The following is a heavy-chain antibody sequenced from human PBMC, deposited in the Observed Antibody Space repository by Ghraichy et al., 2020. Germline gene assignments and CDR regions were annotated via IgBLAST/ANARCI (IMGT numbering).Heavy chain of an antibody. CDR2: INSDGSST. D-gene: IGHD3-22*01. CDR1: GFTFSSYS. CDR3: ARRYYYDSSGYYHELDY. Sequence: LSLTCAASGFTFSSYSMNWVRQAPGKGLEWVSRINSDGSSTSYADSVKGRFTISRDNAKNTLYLQMNSLRAEDTAVYYCARRYYYDSSGYYHELDYWGQGTLVTVSS. J-gene: IGHJ4*02. V-gene: IGHV3-74*01.